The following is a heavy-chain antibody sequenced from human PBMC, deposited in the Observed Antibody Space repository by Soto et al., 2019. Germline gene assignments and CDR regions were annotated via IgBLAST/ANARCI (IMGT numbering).Heavy chain of an antibody. J-gene: IGHJ4*02. D-gene: IGHD2-8*01. Sequence: GESLKISCQGFGYTFISYYITWVRQMPGKGLEWMGRIGPSDSYTNYSPSLQGHVTFSVDKSINTACLHWSSLRASDTAVYYCVKGGPVVMVHAAPEYRGKVTRVAVSS. V-gene: IGHV5-10-1*01. CDR3: VKGGPVVMVHAAPEY. CDR2: IGPSDSYT. CDR1: GYTFISYY.